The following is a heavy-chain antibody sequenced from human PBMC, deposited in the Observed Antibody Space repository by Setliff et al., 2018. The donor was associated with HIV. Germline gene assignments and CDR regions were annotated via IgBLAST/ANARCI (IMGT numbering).Heavy chain of an antibody. CDR3: ARGYYMDV. CDR1: GFTFSTYS. V-gene: IGHV3-21*01. Sequence: PGGSLRLSCAASGFTFSTYSMNWVRQAPGKGLEWVSSISTNNNYIDYADSVKGRFTISRDNAASALYLQMNNLRGEDTAVYYCARGYYMDVWGKGTTVTVSS. J-gene: IGHJ6*03. CDR2: ISTNNNYI.